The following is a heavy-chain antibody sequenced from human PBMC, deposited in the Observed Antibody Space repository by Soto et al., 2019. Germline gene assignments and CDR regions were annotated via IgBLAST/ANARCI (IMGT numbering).Heavy chain of an antibody. D-gene: IGHD3-10*01. CDR1: GFNSENYA. J-gene: IGHJ3*01. Sequence: EVQLVESGGGLVQPGRSLRLSCAASGFNSENYAMHWVRQAPGKGLEWVSGISRNSGSIAYADSVKGRFTISRDNSKNSVYLQMSSLSAEVTALYYCTKETNSIIMVRGLLVLRGAFELWGHGTGVTVS. V-gene: IGHV3-9*02. CDR3: TKETNSIIMVRGLLVLRGAFEL. CDR2: ISRNSGSI.